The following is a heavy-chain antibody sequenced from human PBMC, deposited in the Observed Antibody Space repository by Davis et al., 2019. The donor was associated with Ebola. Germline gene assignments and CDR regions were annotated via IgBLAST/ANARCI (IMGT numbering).Heavy chain of an antibody. Sequence: GESLKISCAASGFTFSSYWMHWVRQAPGKGLVWVSRINSDGSSTTYADSVKGRFTISRDNAKNTLYLQMNSLRAEDTAVYYCARQEESGFDPWGQGTLVTVSS. V-gene: IGHV3-74*01. CDR1: GFTFSSYW. CDR3: ARQEESGFDP. J-gene: IGHJ5*02. CDR2: INSDGSST.